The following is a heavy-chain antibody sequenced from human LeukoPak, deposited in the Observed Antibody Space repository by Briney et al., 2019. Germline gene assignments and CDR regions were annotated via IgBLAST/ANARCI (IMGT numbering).Heavy chain of an antibody. Sequence: GGPLRLSCAASGFTVSNYYMSWVRKAPGEGLEWVSVIYSGGDTYHADSVKGRFTLSRDNSKNTLYLQMNSLRAEDTAVYYCARDPDAWGQGTLVTVSS. CDR3: ARDPDA. CDR1: GFTVSNYY. V-gene: IGHV3-66*01. CDR2: IYSGGDT. J-gene: IGHJ5*02.